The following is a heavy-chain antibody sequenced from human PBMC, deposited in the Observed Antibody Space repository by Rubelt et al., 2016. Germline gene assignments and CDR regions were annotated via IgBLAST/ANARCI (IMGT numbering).Heavy chain of an antibody. Sequence: QVQLVQSGAEVKKPGSSVKVSCKVSGGTFSRYSISWVRQAPGQGLEWIGRIMPRLDIANYAEKFQGRVTITADKSTSTGYRKLSSLRSEDTAMYYCVRDLTRGGYWGQGTLVTVSS. D-gene: IGHD3-9*01. CDR1: GGTFSRYS. V-gene: IGHV1-69*04. CDR3: VRDLTRGGY. CDR2: IMPRLDIA. J-gene: IGHJ4*02.